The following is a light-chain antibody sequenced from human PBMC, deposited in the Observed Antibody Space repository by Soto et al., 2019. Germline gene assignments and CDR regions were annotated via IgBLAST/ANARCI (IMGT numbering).Light chain of an antibody. CDR3: TSWTTSTTMI. J-gene: IGLJ2*01. CDR2: DVN. CDR1: SSDIGAYNY. Sequence: QSALTQPASVSGSPGQSITISCTGTSSDIGAYNYVSWYQQHPGKAPKLMIYDVNIRPSGVSNRFSGSKSGNTASLTIAGLQAEDEADYYCTSWTTSTTMIFGGGTKRTV. V-gene: IGLV2-14*03.